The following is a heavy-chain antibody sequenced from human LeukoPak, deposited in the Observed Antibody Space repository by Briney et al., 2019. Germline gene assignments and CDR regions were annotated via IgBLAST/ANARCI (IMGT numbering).Heavy chain of an antibody. V-gene: IGHV1-69*04. J-gene: IGHJ6*03. D-gene: IGHD1-14*01. Sequence: GASVKVSCKASGGTFSSYAISWVRQAPGQGLEWMGRIIPILGIANYAQKFQGRVTITADKSTSTAYMELSSLRSEDTAVYYCARDRYWDGSMDVWGKGTTVTVSS. CDR3: ARDRYWDGSMDV. CDR1: GGTFSSYA. CDR2: IIPILGIA.